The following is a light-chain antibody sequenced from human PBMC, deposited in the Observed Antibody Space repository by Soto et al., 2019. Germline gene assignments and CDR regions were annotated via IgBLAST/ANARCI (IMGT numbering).Light chain of an antibody. V-gene: IGLV2-14*01. CDR2: EVT. CDR3: SSYTTSSTRV. CDR1: SSDIGIYKY. Sequence: QSALTQPAPVSGSPGQSIAISCTGSSSDIGIYKYVSWYQQPPGKFSKLIIYEVTNRPSGVSNRFSGSKSGNTASLTISGLQAEDEADYYCSSYTTSSTRVFGPGTKVTVL. J-gene: IGLJ1*01.